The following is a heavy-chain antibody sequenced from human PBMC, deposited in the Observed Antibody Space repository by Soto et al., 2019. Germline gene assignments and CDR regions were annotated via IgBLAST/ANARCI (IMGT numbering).Heavy chain of an antibody. Sequence: PSETLSLTCAVYGGSFSGYYWSWIRQPPGKGLEWIGEINHSGSTNYNPSLKSRVTISVDTSKNQFSLKLSSVTAADTAVYYCARGIAAPEKKIQPGNWFDPWGQGTLVTVSS. D-gene: IGHD6-25*01. CDR3: ARGIAAPEKKIQPGNWFDP. J-gene: IGHJ5*02. CDR1: GGSFSGYY. V-gene: IGHV4-34*01. CDR2: INHSGST.